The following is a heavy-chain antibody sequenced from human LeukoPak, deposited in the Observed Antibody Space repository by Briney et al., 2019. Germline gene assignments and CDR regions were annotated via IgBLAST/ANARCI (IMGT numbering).Heavy chain of an antibody. V-gene: IGHV4-34*01. CDR3: ARPLEGAFDI. CDR2: INHSGST. CDR1: GGSFSGYY. Sequence: SETLSLTCAVYGGSFSGYYWSWIRQPPGKGLEWIGEINHSGSTNYNPSLKSRVTISVDTSKNQFSLKLSSVTAADTAVYYCARPLEGAFDIWGQGTMVTVSS. J-gene: IGHJ3*02.